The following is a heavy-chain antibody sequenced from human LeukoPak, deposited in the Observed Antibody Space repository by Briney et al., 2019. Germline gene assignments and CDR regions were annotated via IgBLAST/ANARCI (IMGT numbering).Heavy chain of an antibody. CDR2: IYYTGST. J-gene: IGHJ4*02. CDR1: GGSITSSSYD. Sequence: SETLSLTCTVSGGSITSSSYDWGWIRQPPGKGLEWIGNIYYTGSTFYNPSLKSRVTTSLDTPKNHFSLRLTSVTAADTAVYYCARHFRTTSWFDYWGQGTLVTVSS. CDR3: ARHFRTTSWFDY. D-gene: IGHD2-2*01. V-gene: IGHV4-39*01.